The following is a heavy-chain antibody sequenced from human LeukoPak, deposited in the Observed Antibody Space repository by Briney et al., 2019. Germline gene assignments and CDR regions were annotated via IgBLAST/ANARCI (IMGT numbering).Heavy chain of an antibody. J-gene: IGHJ3*02. CDR2: IYYSGRI. CDR3: ARLPTGAYCGGDCYPAGFDI. Sequence: SETLSLTCTVPGGSISSYYWSWIRQPPGKGLEWVGYIYYSGRINYNPSLKSRVTISVDTSKNQFSLKLSSVTAADTAVYYCARLPTGAYCGGDCYPAGFDIWGQGTMVTVSS. D-gene: IGHD2-21*02. V-gene: IGHV4-59*01. CDR1: GGSISSYY.